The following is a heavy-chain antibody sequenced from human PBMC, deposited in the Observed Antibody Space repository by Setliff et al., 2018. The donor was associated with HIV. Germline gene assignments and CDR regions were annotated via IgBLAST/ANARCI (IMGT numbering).Heavy chain of an antibody. Sequence: GASVKVSCKASGYTLSSHYIHWVRQAPGHRPEWVGWINPQTGGTNFAQKLQGRITMTSDTSVNTVFIELSRLKSDDTALYYCARDLRNSNTLFGVLNFVFDLWGQGTLVTVSS. CDR1: GYTLSSHY. CDR3: ARDLRNSNTLFGVLNFVFDL. J-gene: IGHJ4*02. D-gene: IGHD3-3*01. V-gene: IGHV1-2*02. CDR2: INPQTGGT.